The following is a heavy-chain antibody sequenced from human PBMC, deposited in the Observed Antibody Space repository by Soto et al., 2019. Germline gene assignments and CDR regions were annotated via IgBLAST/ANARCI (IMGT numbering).Heavy chain of an antibody. CDR1: GGSISSYC. V-gene: IGHV4-59*01. J-gene: IGHJ6*03. CDR3: ARVADHMVRGVIIPYYYMDV. CDR2: IYYSGST. Sequence: SETLSLTCTVSGGSISSYCWSWIRQPPGKGLEWIGYIYYSGSTNYNPSLKSRVTISVDTSKNQFSLKLSSVTAADTAVYYCARVADHMVRGVIIPYYYMDVWGKGTTVTVSS. D-gene: IGHD3-10*01.